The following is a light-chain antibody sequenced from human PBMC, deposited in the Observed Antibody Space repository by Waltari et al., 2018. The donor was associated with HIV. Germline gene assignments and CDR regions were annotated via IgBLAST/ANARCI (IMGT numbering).Light chain of an antibody. CDR2: KAS. Sequence: DIQMTQSPSIVSASLGDTVTITCRASQTISTWLAWYQQRPGKAPDLLIYKASTLEGGVPSRFSGSGSGTEFTLSISNLQSNDSATYYCQQYDSFPSTFGQGTKLEI. CDR1: QTISTW. J-gene: IGKJ2*01. CDR3: QQYDSFPST. V-gene: IGKV1-5*03.